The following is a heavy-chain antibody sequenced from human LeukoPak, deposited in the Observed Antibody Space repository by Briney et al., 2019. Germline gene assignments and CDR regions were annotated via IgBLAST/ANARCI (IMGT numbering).Heavy chain of an antibody. J-gene: IGHJ5*02. V-gene: IGHV4-31*03. D-gene: IGHD3-22*01. Sequence: SETLSLTCTVSGGSISSGGYYWSWIRQHPGKGLEWLGYIYYSGSTYYNPSLKSRVTISVDTSKNQFSLKLSSVTAADTAVYYCARERSSDYDSSGRRYNWFDPWGQGTLVTVSS. CDR3: ARERSSDYDSSGRRYNWFDP. CDR2: IYYSGST. CDR1: GGSISSGGYY.